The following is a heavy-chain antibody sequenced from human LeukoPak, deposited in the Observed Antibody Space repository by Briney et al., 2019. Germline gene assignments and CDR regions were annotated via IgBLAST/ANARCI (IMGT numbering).Heavy chain of an antibody. CDR1: GGSFSGYY. CDR2: INHSGST. V-gene: IGHV4-34*01. D-gene: IGHD2-2*02. J-gene: IGHJ4*02. CDR3: ASMLPATAIHFDY. Sequence: SETLSLTCAVYGGSFSGYYWSWTRQPPGKGLEWIGEINHSGSTNYNPSLKSRVTISVDTSKNQFSLKLSSVTAADTAVYYCASMLPATAIHFDYWGQGTLVTVSS.